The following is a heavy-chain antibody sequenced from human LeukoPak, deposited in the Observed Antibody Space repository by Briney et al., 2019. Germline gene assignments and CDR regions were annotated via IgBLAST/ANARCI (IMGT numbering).Heavy chain of an antibody. V-gene: IGHV4-34*01. CDR3: AREDTGGLDY. D-gene: IGHD2-8*02. CDR1: GGSFSGYY. CDR2: INHSGST. Sequence: SETLSLTCAVYGGSFSGYYWSWIRQPPGKGLEWIGEINHSGSTNYNPSLKSRVTISVDTSKNQFSLKLSSVTAADTAVYYCAREDTGGLDYWGQGILVTVSP. J-gene: IGHJ4*02.